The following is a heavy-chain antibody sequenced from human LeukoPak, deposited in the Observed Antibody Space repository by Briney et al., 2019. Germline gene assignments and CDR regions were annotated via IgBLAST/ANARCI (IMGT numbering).Heavy chain of an antibody. D-gene: IGHD3-10*01. J-gene: IGHJ4*02. CDR2: IHASRST. V-gene: IGHV4-61*02. CDR1: GDGISSGGYY. Sequence: SQTLSLTCTVPGDGISSGGYYGSSIRQPAGEGLGWIGRIHASRSTYYNPSLKSRLTISVDTSKNQFSLKLSYVAAADTAVHYCARDLDGDGVYYFDYWGQGSLVTVSS. CDR3: ARDLDGDGVYYFDY.